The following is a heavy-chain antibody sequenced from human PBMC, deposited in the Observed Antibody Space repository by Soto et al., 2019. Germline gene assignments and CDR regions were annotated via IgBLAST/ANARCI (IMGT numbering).Heavy chain of an antibody. V-gene: IGHV4-31*03. CDR2: IYYSGST. J-gene: IGHJ6*02. CDR1: GGSISSGGYY. Sequence: PSETLSLTCTVSGGSISSGGYYWSWIRQHPGKGLEWIGYIYYSGSTYYNPSLRSRVTISVDTSKNQFSLKLSSVTAADTAVYYCASYGSGHYYYGMDVWGQGTTVTVSS. D-gene: IGHD3-10*01. CDR3: ASYGSGHYYYGMDV.